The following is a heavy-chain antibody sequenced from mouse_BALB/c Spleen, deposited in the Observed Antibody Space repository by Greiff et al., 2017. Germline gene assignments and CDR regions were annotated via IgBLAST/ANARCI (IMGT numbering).Heavy chain of an antibody. D-gene: IGHD2-1*01. CDR3: ARDLNYGNYWYFDV. V-gene: IGHV7-3*02. Sequence: EVQLVESGGGLVQPGGSLRLSCATSGFTFTDYYMSWVRQPPGKALEWLGFIRNKANGYTTEYSASVKGRFTISRDNSQSILYLHMNTLRAEDSATYCCARDLNYGNYWYFDVWGAGTTVTVSS. CDR1: GFTFTDYY. J-gene: IGHJ1*01. CDR2: IRNKANGYTT.